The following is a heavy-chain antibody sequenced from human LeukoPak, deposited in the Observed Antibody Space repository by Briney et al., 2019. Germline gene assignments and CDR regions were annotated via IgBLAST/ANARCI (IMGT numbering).Heavy chain of an antibody. CDR1: GASISSGSNY. CDR3: ARDKYYYDSSGYYYFDY. J-gene: IGHJ4*02. D-gene: IGHD3-22*01. V-gene: IGHV4-39*07. Sequence: PSETLSLTCSVSGASISSGSNYWGWIRQPPGKTLEWTGSIYSSGSTYYNSSLQSRVIIIIDTPKNHFSLTLSSVTAADTAVYYCARDKYYYDSSGYYYFDYWGQGTLVTVSS. CDR2: IYSSGST.